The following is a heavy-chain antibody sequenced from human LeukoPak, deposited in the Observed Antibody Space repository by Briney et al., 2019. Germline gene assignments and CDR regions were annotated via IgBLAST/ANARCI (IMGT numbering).Heavy chain of an antibody. J-gene: IGHJ4*02. CDR3: ARAGQCGGDCYSLDY. CDR1: GGSFSGYY. Sequence: SETLSLTCAVYGGSFSGYYWSWIRQPPGKGLEWIGEINHSGSTNYNPSLKSRVTISVDTSKNQFSLKLRSVTAADTAVYYCARAGQCGGDCYSLDYWGQGTLVTVSS. CDR2: INHSGST. V-gene: IGHV4-34*01. D-gene: IGHD2-21*02.